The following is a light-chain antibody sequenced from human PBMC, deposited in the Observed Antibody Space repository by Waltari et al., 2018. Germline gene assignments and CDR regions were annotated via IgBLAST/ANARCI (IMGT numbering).Light chain of an antibody. J-gene: IGKJ3*01. CDR2: SAS. CDR1: RYVTHF. Sequence: IQMTQSPSSLSASIGDRVTITCRASRYVTHFLAWYQQRPGKVTRLLIHSASTLQSGVPSRFSGSGSGTEFTLTIDSLQPEDLATYYCQNYDTAPFTFGPGTKVDLK. V-gene: IGKV1-27*01. CDR3: QNYDTAPFT.